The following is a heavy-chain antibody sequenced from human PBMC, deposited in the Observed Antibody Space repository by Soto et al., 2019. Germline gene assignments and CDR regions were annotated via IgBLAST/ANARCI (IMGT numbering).Heavy chain of an antibody. CDR3: ARGPPEPWYGNFDY. D-gene: IGHD1-1*01. CDR1: GYTFTSYA. Sequence: RASVKVSCKASGYTFTSYAMHWVRQAPGQRLEWMGWINAGNGNTKYSQKFQGRVTITRDTSASTAYMELSSLRSEDTAVYYCARGPPEPWYGNFDYWGQGTLVTVSS. CDR2: INAGNGNT. V-gene: IGHV1-3*01. J-gene: IGHJ4*02.